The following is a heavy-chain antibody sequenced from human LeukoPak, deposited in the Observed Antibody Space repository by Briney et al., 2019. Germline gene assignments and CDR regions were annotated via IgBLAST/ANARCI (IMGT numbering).Heavy chain of an antibody. J-gene: IGHJ4*02. Sequence: SETLSLTCTVSGGSVSSGSYCWSWIRQPPGKGLEWIGYIYYSGSTNYNPSLKSRVTISVDTSKNQFPLKLSSVTAADTAVYYCARDENYLNYWGQGTLVTVSS. CDR3: ARDENYLNY. CDR1: GGSVSSGSYC. D-gene: IGHD1-7*01. V-gene: IGHV4-61*01. CDR2: IYYSGST.